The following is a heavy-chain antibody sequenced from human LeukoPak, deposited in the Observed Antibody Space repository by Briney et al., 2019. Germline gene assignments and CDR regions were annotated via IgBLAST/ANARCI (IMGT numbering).Heavy chain of an antibody. D-gene: IGHD3-22*01. J-gene: IGHJ4*02. CDR2: INPNSGGT. CDR1: GYTFTGYY. CDR3: ARTYYDSSGYYSFDY. V-gene: IGHV1-2*02. Sequence: ASVKVSCKASGYTFTGYYMHWVRQAPGQGLEWMGWINPNSGGTNYAQKFQGRVNMTRDTSISTAYMELSRLRSDDTAVYYCARTYYDSSGYYSFDYWGQGTLVTVSS.